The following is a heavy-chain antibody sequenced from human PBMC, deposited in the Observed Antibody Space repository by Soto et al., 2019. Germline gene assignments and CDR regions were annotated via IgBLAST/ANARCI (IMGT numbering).Heavy chain of an antibody. D-gene: IGHD2-21*01. CDR2: VENSGST. Sequence: SETLSLTCSVSGGSVSSQSYYWSWIRQTPGKGLEWIGNVENSGSTKYNPSLKSRVTISVDTSKNQFSLKLSSVTGADTAVYYCARERGDSHWIDPWGQGTLVTVSS. V-gene: IGHV4-61*01. J-gene: IGHJ5*02. CDR1: GGSVSSQSYY. CDR3: ARERGDSHWIDP.